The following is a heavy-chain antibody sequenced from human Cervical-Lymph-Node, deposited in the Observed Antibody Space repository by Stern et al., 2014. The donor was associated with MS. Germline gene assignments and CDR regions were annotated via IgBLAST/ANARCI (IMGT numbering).Heavy chain of an antibody. J-gene: IGHJ6*02. CDR2: IYYSGST. CDR1: GGSISSSSYY. V-gene: IGHV4-39*01. CDR3: ARHDYSNYYYGLDV. D-gene: IGHD4-11*01. Sequence: QVQLQESGPGLVKPSETLSLTCIVSGGSISSSSYYWGWIRQPPGKGLEWIGSIYYSGSTYYNPSLKSRVTISVDTSKNPFSLKLSSGTAADTAVFYCARHDYSNYYYGLDVWGQGTTVTVSS.